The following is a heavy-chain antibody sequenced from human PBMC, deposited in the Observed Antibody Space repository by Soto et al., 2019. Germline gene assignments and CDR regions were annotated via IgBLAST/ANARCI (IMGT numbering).Heavy chain of an antibody. CDR2: LRGGGATT. CDR3: AKPPESSSTFYYYGLDV. Sequence: VQLLESGGGLVQPGGSLRLSCAASGFAFSSYAMTWVRQAPGKGLEWVSALRGGGATTYYADSVKGRFTISRDNSKNTLSLEMNSLRAEDTAVYYCAKPPESSSTFYYYGLDVWGQGTTVTVSS. CDR1: GFAFSSYA. V-gene: IGHV3-23*01. D-gene: IGHD2-2*01. J-gene: IGHJ6*02.